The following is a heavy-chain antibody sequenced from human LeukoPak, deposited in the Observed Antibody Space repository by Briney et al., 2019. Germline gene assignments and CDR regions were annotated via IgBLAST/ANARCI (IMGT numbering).Heavy chain of an antibody. Sequence: GGSLRPSCAASGFTLSAYSINWVRQAPGKGLEWIAYMSSSMNTIYYADAVKGRFTVSRDNANNSVHLQMSSLRAEDTAVYYCATPGVRDYYYYLDVWGTGTTVTVSS. CDR3: ATPGVRDYYYYLDV. CDR1: GFTLSAYS. V-gene: IGHV3-48*04. CDR2: MSSSMNTI. D-gene: IGHD2-21*01. J-gene: IGHJ6*03.